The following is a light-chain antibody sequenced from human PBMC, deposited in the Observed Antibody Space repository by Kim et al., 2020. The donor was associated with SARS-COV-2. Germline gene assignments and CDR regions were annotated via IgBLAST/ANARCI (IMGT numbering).Light chain of an antibody. CDR2: LGS. CDR3: MQALQTNPVP. CDR1: QSLLHSNGYNY. Sequence: PASIYCRSSQSLLHSNGYNYLDWYLQKAGQSQQLLIYLGSNRASGVAARFSGSGSGTDFTLKISRVEAEDVGVYYCMQALQTNPVPFGQGTKLEI. V-gene: IGKV2-28*01. J-gene: IGKJ2*01.